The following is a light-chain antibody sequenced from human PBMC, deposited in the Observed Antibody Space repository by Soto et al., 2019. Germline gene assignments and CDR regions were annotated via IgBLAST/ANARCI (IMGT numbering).Light chain of an antibody. CDR2: GAS. CDR3: QQYGRSWT. CDR1: QSVNSNY. J-gene: IGKJ1*01. V-gene: IGKV3-20*01. Sequence: DIVFTHSPGTLSLTHGERATLSCRSSQSVNSNYLAWYQQKPGQAPRLLIYGASTRATGIADRFSGGGSGTDFTLTISRLEPEDFAVYHCQQYGRSWTFGQGTKVDIK.